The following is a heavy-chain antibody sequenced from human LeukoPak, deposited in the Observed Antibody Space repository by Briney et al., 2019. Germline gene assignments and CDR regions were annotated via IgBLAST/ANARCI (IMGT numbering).Heavy chain of an antibody. J-gene: IGHJ4*02. CDR3: AKARSLAVAGTVMDY. D-gene: IGHD6-19*01. V-gene: IGHV3-30-3*01. Sequence: PGGSLRLSCAASGFTFSTYFMHWVRQAPGKGLEWVADIASDGSHTFYVESVKGRFTISRDNSKNTLYLQMNSLRAEDTAVYYCAKARSLAVAGTVMDYWGQGTLVTVSS. CDR2: IASDGSHT. CDR1: GFTFSTYF.